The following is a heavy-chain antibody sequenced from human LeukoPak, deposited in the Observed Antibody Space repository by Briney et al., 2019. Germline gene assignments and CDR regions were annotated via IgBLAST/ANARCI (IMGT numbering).Heavy chain of an antibody. V-gene: IGHV3-43*01. J-gene: IGHJ4*02. Sequence: SGGSLRLSCAASGFTFDDYTMHWVRQAPGKGLEWVSLISWDGGSTYYADSVKGRFTISRDNAKNSLYLQMNSLRAEDTALYYCAVATRSFLPDYCWGQGTLVTVSS. D-gene: IGHD5-12*01. CDR1: GFTFDDYT. CDR3: AVATRSFLPDYC. CDR2: ISWDGGST.